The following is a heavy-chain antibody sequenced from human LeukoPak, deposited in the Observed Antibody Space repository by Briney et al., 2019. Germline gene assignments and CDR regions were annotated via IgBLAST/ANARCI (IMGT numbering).Heavy chain of an antibody. D-gene: IGHD3-22*01. Sequence: ASVKVSCKASGYAFTSYGISWVRQAPGQGLEWMGWISAYNGNTNYAQKLQGRVTMTTDTSTSTAYMELRSLRSDDTAVYYCARDRDPLYYYDSSGPRRYFDYWGQGTLVTVSS. CDR2: ISAYNGNT. CDR3: ARDRDPLYYYDSSGPRRYFDY. CDR1: GYAFTSYG. V-gene: IGHV1-18*01. J-gene: IGHJ4*02.